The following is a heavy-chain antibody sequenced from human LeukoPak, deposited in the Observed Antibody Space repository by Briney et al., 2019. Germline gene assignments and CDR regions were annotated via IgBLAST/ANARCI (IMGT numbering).Heavy chain of an antibody. CDR1: GFTFSSYW. CDR3: ARDPQTYYYDSSGYSDY. J-gene: IGHJ4*02. D-gene: IGHD3-22*01. Sequence: PGGSLRLSCAASGFTFSSYWMSWVRQAPGKGLEWVANIKQDGSEKYYVDSVKGRFTISRDNAKNSLYLQMNSLRAEDTAVYYCARDPQTYYYDSSGYSDYWGQGTLVTVSS. V-gene: IGHV3-7*01. CDR2: IKQDGSEK.